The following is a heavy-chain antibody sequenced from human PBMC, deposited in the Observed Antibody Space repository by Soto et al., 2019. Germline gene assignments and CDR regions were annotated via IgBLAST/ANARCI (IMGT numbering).Heavy chain of an antibody. CDR3: ARSSGDDFFYYGMDV. Sequence: KTSETLSPTCPVSAASITSYYWSWIRQSAGEGLQWIGRVYARGATNYNPSLKSRVTISGDTAKNQFSLKLTSVTAADTAVYYCARSSGDDFFYYGMDVWGQGTTVTVSS. CDR2: VYARGAT. CDR1: AASITSYY. V-gene: IGHV4-59*10. J-gene: IGHJ6*02. D-gene: IGHD4-17*01.